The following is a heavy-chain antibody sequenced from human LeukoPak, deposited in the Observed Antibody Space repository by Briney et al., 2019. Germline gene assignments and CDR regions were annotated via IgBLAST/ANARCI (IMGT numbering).Heavy chain of an antibody. Sequence: SETLSLTCTVSGGSVSSGSYYGSWIRQPPGRGLEWIGYIYCNGSTNYNPSLKSRVTISVDTSKNQFSLKLRSVTAADTAVSYCARDSSYGSGSLDYWGQGTLVTVSS. CDR1: GGSVSSGSYY. J-gene: IGHJ4*02. V-gene: IGHV4-61*01. D-gene: IGHD3-10*01. CDR3: ARDSSYGSGSLDY. CDR2: IYCNGST.